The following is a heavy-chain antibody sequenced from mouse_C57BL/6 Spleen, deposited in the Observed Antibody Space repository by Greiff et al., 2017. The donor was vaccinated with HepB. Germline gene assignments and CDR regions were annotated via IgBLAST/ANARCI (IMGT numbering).Heavy chain of an antibody. CDR2: ISYDGSN. D-gene: IGHD2-3*01. V-gene: IGHV3-6*01. Sequence: EVQVVESGPGLVKPSQSLSLTCSVTGYSITSGYYWNWIRQFPGNKLEWMGYISYDGSNNYNPSLKNRISITRDTSKNQFFLKLNSVTTEDTATYYCARDLGWLLFDYWGQGTTLTVSS. J-gene: IGHJ2*01. CDR1: GYSITSGYY. CDR3: ARDLGWLLFDY.